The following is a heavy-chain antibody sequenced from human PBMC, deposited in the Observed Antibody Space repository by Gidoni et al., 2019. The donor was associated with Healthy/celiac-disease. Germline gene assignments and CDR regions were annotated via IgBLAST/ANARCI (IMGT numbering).Heavy chain of an antibody. CDR3: AVLGSSSSDY. J-gene: IGHJ4*02. Sequence: QVQLVESGGGVVQPGRSLRLSCSASGFTFSSYAIHWVRQAPGKGLEWVAVISYDGSNKYYADSVKGRFTISRDNSKNTLYLQMNSLRAEDTAVYYCAVLGSSSSDYWGQGTLVTVSS. CDR2: ISYDGSNK. CDR1: GFTFSSYA. D-gene: IGHD6-13*01. V-gene: IGHV3-30-3*01.